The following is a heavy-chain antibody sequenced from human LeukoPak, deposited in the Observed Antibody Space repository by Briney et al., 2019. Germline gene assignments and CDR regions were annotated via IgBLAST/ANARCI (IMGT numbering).Heavy chain of an antibody. D-gene: IGHD6-19*01. CDR2: IYHSVTT. J-gene: IGHJ4*02. CDR1: GGSISRTNW. Sequence: PSETLSLTCAVSGGSISRTNWGSGVRQPPGRGREWFGEIYHSVTTNYKRPLKSRVTISLDQSRHHFSPKLTSETAADSAVYYCARRSPCSTGWSSYFDYWGQGALVTVSS. V-gene: IGHV4-4*02. CDR3: ARRSPCSTGWSSYFDY.